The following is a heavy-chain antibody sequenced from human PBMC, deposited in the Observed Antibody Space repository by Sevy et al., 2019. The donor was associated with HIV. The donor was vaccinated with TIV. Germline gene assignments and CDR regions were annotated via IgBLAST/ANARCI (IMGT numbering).Heavy chain of an antibody. CDR3: ARGAISLSGSYYYYYGMDV. J-gene: IGHJ6*02. V-gene: IGHV1-18*01. Sequence: ASVKVSCKASGYTFTCYGISWVRQAPGQGLEWMGWISAYNGNTNYAQKLQGRVTMTTDTSTSTAYMELGSLGSADTAVYYCARGAISLSGSYYYYYGMDVWGQGTTVTVSS. D-gene: IGHD1-26*01. CDR1: GYTFTCYG. CDR2: ISAYNGNT.